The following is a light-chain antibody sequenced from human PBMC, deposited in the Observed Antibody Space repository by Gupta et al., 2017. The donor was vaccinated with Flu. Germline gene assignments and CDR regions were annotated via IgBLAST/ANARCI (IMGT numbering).Light chain of an antibody. J-gene: IGLJ3*02. Sequence: TISSTRTSYSIDVGSVKWYQHLPGKAPTTVLFCDDQRPWGVPDRFSGSNSSSSNSANLTSTGLEGEDEADYYCQSGDTSDENWVFGGGTKMTVL. CDR3: QSGDTSDENWV. V-gene: IGLV6-57*02. CDR1: SYSIDVGS. CDR2: CDD.